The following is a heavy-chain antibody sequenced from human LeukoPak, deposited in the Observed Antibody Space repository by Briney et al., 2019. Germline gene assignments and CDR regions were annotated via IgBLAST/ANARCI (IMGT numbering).Heavy chain of an antibody. V-gene: IGHV3-74*01. CDR1: GFSFSSYW. D-gene: IGHD3-9*01. Sequence: GGSLRLSCAASGFSFSSYWMHWVRQAPGKGLVWVSRINSDGSITTYADSVKGRFTISRDNSKNTLDLQMSSLRVEDTAVYYCAKAADWLAADHIDYWGQGTLVTVSS. J-gene: IGHJ4*02. CDR2: INSDGSIT. CDR3: AKAADWLAADHIDY.